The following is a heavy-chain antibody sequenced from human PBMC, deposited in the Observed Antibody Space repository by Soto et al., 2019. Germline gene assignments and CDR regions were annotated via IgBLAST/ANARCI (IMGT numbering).Heavy chain of an antibody. D-gene: IGHD2-21*01. CDR1: EFSVGGNY. J-gene: IGHJ4*02. V-gene: IGHV3-53*01. Sequence: EERLVQSGGGLVQPGGSLRLSCAAYEFSVGGNYMSWVRQAPGKGLELVSLIYRGGNPFYADSMKGRFTLSRDNSNNMLYLQMDSLRAEDTAVYYCARGPNSDCWGQGTLVIVSS. CDR3: ARGPNSDC. CDR2: IYRGGNP.